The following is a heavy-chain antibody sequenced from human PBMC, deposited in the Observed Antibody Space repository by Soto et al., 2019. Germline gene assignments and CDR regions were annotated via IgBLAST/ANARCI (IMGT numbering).Heavy chain of an antibody. V-gene: IGHV4-30-4*01. CDR1: GGSISSGDYY. CDR2: IYHGGST. Sequence: LSLTYTVSGGSISSGDYYWSWIRQPPGKGLEWIGSIYHGGSTYYNPSLNSRVTLSIDMTNNHVSLILNSVTAADTAVYYCARVGPWVPYYYDSSPYTFENWFDPWGQGTLVTVSS. D-gene: IGHD3-22*01. CDR3: ARVGPWVPYYYDSSPYTFENWFDP. J-gene: IGHJ5*02.